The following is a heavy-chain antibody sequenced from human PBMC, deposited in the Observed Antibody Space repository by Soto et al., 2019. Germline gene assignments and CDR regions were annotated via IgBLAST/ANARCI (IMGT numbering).Heavy chain of an antibody. CDR2: IYYSGST. Sequence: SETLSLTCTASGFSISSSSYYWGWIRQPPGKGLEWIVTIYYSGSTYYNPSLKSRVTISVDTSTSTVYMELSSLSFEDTAVYYCAKTEGSANFQYWGQGTLVTVSS. CDR1: GFSISSSSYY. D-gene: IGHD2-21*02. CDR3: AKTEGSANFQY. J-gene: IGHJ4*02. V-gene: IGHV4-39*01.